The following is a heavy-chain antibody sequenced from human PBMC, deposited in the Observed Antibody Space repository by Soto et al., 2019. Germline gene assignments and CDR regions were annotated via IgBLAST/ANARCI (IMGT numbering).Heavy chain of an antibody. CDR2: INHSGNT. Sequence: QVQLQQWGAGLSKPSETLSLPCAVYGGSFSGYYWSWIRQPPGKGMEWIGEINHSGNTNYNPSLMSRVTSAANTSNYQFSLKPSSVTAAHTAVYYCLIGRRVWRYVKLRGRGLLVTVSS. CDR1: GGSFSGYY. V-gene: IGHV4-34*01. CDR3: LIGRRVWRYVKL. D-gene: IGHD1-1*01. J-gene: IGHJ2*01.